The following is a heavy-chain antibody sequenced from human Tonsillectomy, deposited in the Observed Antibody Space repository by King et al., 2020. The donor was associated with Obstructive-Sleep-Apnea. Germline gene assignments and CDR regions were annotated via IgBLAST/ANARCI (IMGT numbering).Heavy chain of an antibody. D-gene: IGHD4-17*01. CDR3: ARLYYGDYPPPDAFDI. V-gene: IGHV4-59*08. Sequence: VQLQESGPGLVKPSETLSLTCTVSGGSISSYYWSWIRQPPGKGLEWIGYIYYSGSTNYNPSLKSRVTISVDTSKNQFSLKLSSVTAADTAVYYCARLYYGDYPPPDAFDIWGQGTMVTVSS. CDR2: IYYSGST. J-gene: IGHJ3*02. CDR1: GGSISSYY.